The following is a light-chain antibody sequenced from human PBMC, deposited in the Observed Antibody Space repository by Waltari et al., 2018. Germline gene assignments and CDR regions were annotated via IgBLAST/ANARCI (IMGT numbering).Light chain of an antibody. CDR2: DAS. Sequence: EIVLTQSPATLSLSPGERAPLPCRASQSVSSYLAWYQQKPGQAPRLLIYDASNRATGIPARFSGSGSGTDFTLTISSLEPEDFAVYYCQQRSNWRVYTFGQGTKLEIK. J-gene: IGKJ2*01. CDR3: QQRSNWRVYT. CDR1: QSVSSY. V-gene: IGKV3-11*01.